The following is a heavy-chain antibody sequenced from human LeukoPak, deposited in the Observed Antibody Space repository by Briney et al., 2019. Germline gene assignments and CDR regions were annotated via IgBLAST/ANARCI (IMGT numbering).Heavy chain of an antibody. CDR3: ARVQSGITTFGVVPRYFDY. Sequence: TSETLSLTCTVSGGSISSYYWSWIRQPPGKGLEWIGYIYYSGSTNYNPSLKSRVTISVDTSKNQFSLKLSSVTAADTAVYYCARVQSGITTFGVVPRYFDYWGQGTLVTVSS. CDR1: GGSISSYY. CDR2: IYYSGST. J-gene: IGHJ4*02. D-gene: IGHD3-3*01. V-gene: IGHV4-59*01.